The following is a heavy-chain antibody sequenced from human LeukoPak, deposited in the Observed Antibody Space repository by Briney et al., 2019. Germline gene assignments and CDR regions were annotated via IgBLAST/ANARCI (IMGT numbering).Heavy chain of an antibody. CDR3: AKEPQGVVTAVAV. Sequence: GGSLRLSCAASGFTFSSYGMHWVRQAPGKGLEWVSGISWNSGSIGYADSVKGRFTISRYNAKNSLYLQMHRLRAEDTALYYCAKEPQGVVTAVAVWGQATTLTVSS. V-gene: IGHV3-9*01. D-gene: IGHD2-21*02. CDR1: GFTFSSYG. J-gene: IGHJ6*02. CDR2: ISWNSGSI.